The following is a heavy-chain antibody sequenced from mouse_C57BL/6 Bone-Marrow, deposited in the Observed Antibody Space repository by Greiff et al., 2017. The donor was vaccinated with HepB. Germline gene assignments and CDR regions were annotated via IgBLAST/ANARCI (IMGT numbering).Heavy chain of an antibody. V-gene: IGHV1-59*01. D-gene: IGHD1-1*01. CDR3: ARPVVATDAMDY. CDR1: GYTFTSYW. J-gene: IGHJ4*01. Sequence: VQLQQPGAELVRPGTSVKLSCKASGYTFTSYWMHWVKQRPGQGLEWIGVIDPSDSYTNYNQKFKGKATLTVDTSSSTAYMQLSSLTSEDSAVYYCARPVVATDAMDYWGQGTSVTVSS. CDR2: IDPSDSYT.